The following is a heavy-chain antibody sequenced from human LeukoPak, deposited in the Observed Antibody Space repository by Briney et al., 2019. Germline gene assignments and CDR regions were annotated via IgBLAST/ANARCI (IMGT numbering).Heavy chain of an antibody. CDR3: ARALPMYYYDSSGYYLGPFDY. CDR1: GGSISSYY. V-gene: IGHV4-59*01. D-gene: IGHD3-22*01. J-gene: IGHJ4*02. CDR2: IYYSGST. Sequence: SETLSLTCTVSGGSISSYYWSWIRQPPGEGLEWIGYIYYSGSTNYNPSLKSRVTISVDTSKNQFSLRLSSVTAADTAVYYCARALPMYYYDSSGYYLGPFDYWGQGTLVTVSS.